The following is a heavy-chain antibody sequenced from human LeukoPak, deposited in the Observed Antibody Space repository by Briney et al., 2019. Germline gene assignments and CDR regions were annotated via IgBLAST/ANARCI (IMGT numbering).Heavy chain of an antibody. J-gene: IGHJ4*02. V-gene: IGHV3-21*01. CDR2: ISSSSSYI. Sequence: GGSLRLSCAASGFTFNTYSMNWVRQAPGKVLEWVSSISSSSSYISYADSVKGRFTISRDNAKKSLYLQMNSLRAEDTAFYYCARVGYSSGWRAPDFDYWGQGTLVTVSS. CDR3: ARVGYSSGWRAPDFDY. CDR1: GFTFNTYS. D-gene: IGHD6-19*01.